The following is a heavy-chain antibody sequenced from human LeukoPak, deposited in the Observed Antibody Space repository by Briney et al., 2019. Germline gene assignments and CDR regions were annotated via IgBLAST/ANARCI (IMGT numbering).Heavy chain of an antibody. CDR1: GFTFSSYW. CDR3: ARDRMTTVVTAPRVGAFDI. D-gene: IGHD4-23*01. V-gene: IGHV3-7*01. J-gene: IGHJ3*02. CDR2: IKQDGSEK. Sequence: PGGSPRLSCAASGFTFSSYWMSRVRQAPGKGVEWVANIKQDGSEKYYVDSVKGRFTISRDNAKNSLYLQMNSLRAEDTAVYYCARDRMTTVVTAPRVGAFDIWGQGTMVTVSS.